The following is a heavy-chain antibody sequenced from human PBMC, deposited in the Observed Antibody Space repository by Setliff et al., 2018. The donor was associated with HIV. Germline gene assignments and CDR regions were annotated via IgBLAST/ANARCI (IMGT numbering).Heavy chain of an antibody. CDR1: GYAFSTYD. V-gene: IGHV1-8*02. D-gene: IGHD2-15*01. CDR3: AIRREVVAAATTRRGLDI. Sequence: ASVKVSCKASGYAFSTYDINWVRQATGRGLEWMGWMNPNSGNPGYAQQFQGRITMTRNSSISTAYMDLSSLRSEDTAVYYCAIRREVVAAATTRRGLDIWGQGTMVTVS. J-gene: IGHJ3*02. CDR2: MNPNSGNP.